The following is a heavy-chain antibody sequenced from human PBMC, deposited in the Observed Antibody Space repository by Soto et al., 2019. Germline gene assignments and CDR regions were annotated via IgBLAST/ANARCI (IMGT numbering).Heavy chain of an antibody. CDR1: GGSISSGDYY. V-gene: IGHV4-30-4*01. J-gene: IGHJ3*02. CDR3: ARARAGYSSSFPFDI. D-gene: IGHD6-13*01. Sequence: SETLSLTCTVSGGSISSGDYYWSWIRQPPGKGLEWIGYIYYSGSTYYNPSLKSRVTISVDTSKNQFSLKLSSVTAADTAVYYCARARAGYSSSFPFDIWGQGTMVTVSS. CDR2: IYYSGST.